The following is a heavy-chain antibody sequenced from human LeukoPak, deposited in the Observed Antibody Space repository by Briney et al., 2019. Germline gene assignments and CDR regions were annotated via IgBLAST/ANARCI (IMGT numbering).Heavy chain of an antibody. CDR3: ARVVNQLPYS. Sequence: GGSLRLSCAASGFSFSSYEMNWVGRAPGKGLEWVSYISSSGGTIYYADSVKGRFTISRDNAKNSLFLQMNSLRAEDTAVYYCARVVNQLPYSWGQGALVTVSS. CDR2: ISSSGGTI. D-gene: IGHD2-2*01. J-gene: IGHJ4*02. CDR1: GFSFSSYE. V-gene: IGHV3-48*03.